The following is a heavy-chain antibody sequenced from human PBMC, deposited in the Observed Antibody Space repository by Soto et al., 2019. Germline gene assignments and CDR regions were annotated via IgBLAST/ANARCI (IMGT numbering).Heavy chain of an antibody. CDR3: SRDDSDWFFN. CDR1: GFTFSSYW. CDR2: IKGDGSEK. J-gene: IGHJ4*02. V-gene: IGHV3-7*03. Sequence: PGGSLRLSCAASGFTFSSYWINWVRQTPGKGLEWVANIKGDGSEKYYVDSLKGRFTISRDNAKNSLYLQMNSLESEDTAVYYCSRDDSDWFFNWGRGTLVTVSS. D-gene: IGHD3-9*01.